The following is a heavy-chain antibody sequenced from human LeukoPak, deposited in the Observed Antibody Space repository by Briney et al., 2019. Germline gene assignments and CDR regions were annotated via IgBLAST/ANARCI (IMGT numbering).Heavy chain of an antibody. D-gene: IGHD3-10*01. CDR3: ARGRTTSRGSWSYPMGRVFDY. Sequence: SETLSLTCAVYGGSFSGYYWSWIRQPPGKGLEWIGEINHSGSTNYNPSLKSRVTISVDTSKNQFSLKLSSVTAADTAVYYCARGRTTSRGSWSYPMGRVFDYWGQGTLVTVSS. J-gene: IGHJ4*02. V-gene: IGHV4-34*01. CDR1: GGSFSGYY. CDR2: INHSGST.